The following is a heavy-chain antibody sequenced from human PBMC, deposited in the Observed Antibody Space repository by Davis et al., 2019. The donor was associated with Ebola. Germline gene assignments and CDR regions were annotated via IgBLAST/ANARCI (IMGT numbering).Heavy chain of an antibody. V-gene: IGHV4-34*01. CDR3: ARDRGWLQPNYFDY. CDR2: INHSGST. Sequence: SETLSLTCAVYGGSFSGYYWSWIRQPPGKGLEWIGEINHSGSTNYNPSLKSRVTISVDTSKNQFSLKLSSVTAADTAVYYCARDRGWLQPNYFDYWGQGTLVTVSS. CDR1: GGSFSGYY. J-gene: IGHJ4*02. D-gene: IGHD5-24*01.